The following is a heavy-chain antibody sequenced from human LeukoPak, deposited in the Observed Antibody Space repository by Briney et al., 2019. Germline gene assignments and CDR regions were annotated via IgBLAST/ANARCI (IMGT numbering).Heavy chain of an antibody. Sequence: GGSLRLSCAASGVTFSRYAMSWVRQAPGKGLEWVSSTSGSGGITYYADSVKGRFTISRDNSKNTLYLQMNSLRAEDTAVYYCAKVHSSSNWYRITNYWGQGTLVTVSS. CDR1: GVTFSRYA. D-gene: IGHD6-13*01. J-gene: IGHJ4*02. CDR2: TSGSGGIT. CDR3: AKVHSSSNWYRITNY. V-gene: IGHV3-23*01.